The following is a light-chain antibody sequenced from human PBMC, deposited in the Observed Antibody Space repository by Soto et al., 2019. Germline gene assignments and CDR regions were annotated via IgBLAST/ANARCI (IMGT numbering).Light chain of an antibody. CDR1: SNDVGAFNY. CDR3: SSYTTSNTWV. Sequence: QSALTQPASVSGSPGQSITISCTGSSNDVGAFNYVSWYRHSPGEAPKVLIRGVSIRPSGVSIRFSASKSANTASLTISGLQAEDEALYYWSSYTTSNTWVFGGGTKVTVL. V-gene: IGLV2-14*03. CDR2: GVS. J-gene: IGLJ3*02.